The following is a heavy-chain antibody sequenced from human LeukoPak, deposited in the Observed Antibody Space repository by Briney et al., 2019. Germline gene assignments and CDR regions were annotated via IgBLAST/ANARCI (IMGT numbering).Heavy chain of an antibody. CDR3: AKDLASSWYEDAFDI. D-gene: IGHD6-13*01. CDR2: INWNGGDT. CDR1: GFTFDDYA. J-gene: IGHJ3*02. Sequence: GGSLRLSCAASGFTFDDYAMHWVRQAPGKGLEWVSGINWNGGDTGYADSVKGRFTISRDNGKNSLYLQMSSLRTEDTALYFCAKDLASSWYEDAFDIWGHGTMVTVSS. V-gene: IGHV3-9*01.